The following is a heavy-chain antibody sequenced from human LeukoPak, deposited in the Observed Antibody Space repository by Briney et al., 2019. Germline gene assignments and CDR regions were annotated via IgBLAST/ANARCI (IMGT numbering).Heavy chain of an antibody. J-gene: IGHJ5*02. Sequence: ASVKVSCKTSGYSFTGYFIHWLRQAPGQGFEWLGWINPNSGGTNYAEKFQDSVSMTRDTSINTVYMELSSLRLDDTALYYCARGVAPGGKRLDPWGQGTLITVSS. CDR1: GYSFTGYF. CDR3: ARGVAPGGKRLDP. CDR2: INPNSGGT. V-gene: IGHV1-2*02. D-gene: IGHD2-15*01.